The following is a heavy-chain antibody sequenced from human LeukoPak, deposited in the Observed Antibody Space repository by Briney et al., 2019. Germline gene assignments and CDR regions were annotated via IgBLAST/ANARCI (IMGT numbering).Heavy chain of an antibody. D-gene: IGHD3-22*01. J-gene: IGHJ3*02. V-gene: IGHV3-7*03. CDR3: ASEYKYDSSGANAFDI. CDR1: GFTFSSYW. CDR2: IKQDGSEK. Sequence: GGSLRLSCAASGFTFSSYWMSWVRQAPGKGLEWVANIKQDGSEKYYVDSVKGRFTISRDNAKNSLYLQMNSLRAEDTAVYYCASEYKYDSSGANAFDIWGQGTMVTVSS.